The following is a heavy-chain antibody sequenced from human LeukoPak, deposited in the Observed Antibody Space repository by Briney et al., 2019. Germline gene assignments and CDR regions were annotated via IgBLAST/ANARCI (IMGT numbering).Heavy chain of an antibody. J-gene: IGHJ1*01. Sequence: PSETLSLTCTVSGGSISSHYWSWIRQPPGKGLEWIGYIYYSGSTNYNPSLKSRVTISVDTSKNQFYLKLSSVTAADTAVYYCARGSDYDFWSGYYTSEYFQHWGQGTLVTVSS. CDR3: ARGSDYDFWSGYYTSEYFQH. CDR2: IYYSGST. V-gene: IGHV4-59*11. D-gene: IGHD3-3*01. CDR1: GGSISSHY.